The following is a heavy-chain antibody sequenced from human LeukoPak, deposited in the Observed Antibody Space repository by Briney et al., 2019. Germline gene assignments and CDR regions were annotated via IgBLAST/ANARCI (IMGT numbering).Heavy chain of an antibody. J-gene: IGHJ5*02. V-gene: IGHV1-24*01. CDR1: GYTLTELS. CDR3: ASTLISSYYYDSSGKNWFDP. CDR2: FDPEDGEV. D-gene: IGHD3-22*01. Sequence: ASVKVSCKVSGYTLTELSMHWVRQAPGKGLEWMGGFDPEDGEVIYAQKFQGRVTMTEDTSTDTAYMELSSLRSEDTAVYYCASTLISSYYYDSSGKNWFDPWGQGTLVTVSS.